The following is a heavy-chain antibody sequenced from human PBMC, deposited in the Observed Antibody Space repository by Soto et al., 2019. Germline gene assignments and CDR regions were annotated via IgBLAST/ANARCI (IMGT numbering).Heavy chain of an antibody. CDR3: ARGGCGGSCYSPEYFQH. Sequence: EVQLVESGGGLVQPGGSLRLSCAACGFTVSSNYMSWVRQAPGKGLEWVSVIYSGGSTYYADSVKGRFTISRHNSKNTLYLQMNSLRAEDTAVYYCARGGCGGSCYSPEYFQHWGHGTLVTVSS. CDR1: GFTVSSNY. CDR2: IYSGGST. V-gene: IGHV3-53*04. J-gene: IGHJ1*01. D-gene: IGHD2-15*01.